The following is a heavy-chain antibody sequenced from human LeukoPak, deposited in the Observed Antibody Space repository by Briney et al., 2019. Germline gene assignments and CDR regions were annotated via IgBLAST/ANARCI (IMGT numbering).Heavy chain of an antibody. Sequence: PSETLSLTCTVSGGSLSSGGYYWRWIRQPPGKGLEWIGYIYYSGSTYYNPSLKSRVTISVDTSKNQFSLKLSSVTAADTAVYYCARGLLGAAGIFGYWGQGTLVTVSS. V-gene: IGHV4-30-4*01. J-gene: IGHJ4*02. D-gene: IGHD6-13*01. CDR2: IYYSGST. CDR1: GGSLSSGGYY. CDR3: ARGLLGAAGIFGY.